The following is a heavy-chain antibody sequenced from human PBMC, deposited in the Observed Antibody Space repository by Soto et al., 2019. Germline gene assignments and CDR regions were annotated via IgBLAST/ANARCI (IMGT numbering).Heavy chain of an antibody. CDR2: IYDSGSL. J-gene: IGHJ6*02. V-gene: IGHV4-30-4*01. D-gene: IGHD3-16*01. CDR3: ARLPYDSFWGTLGGMDV. Sequence: SETLSLTCTVSGGAISSGDYYWTWIRQPPGKGLEWIGFIYDSGSLYYNPSLRNRVSMSIDSSSDRFSLSLTTVTAADTAVYYCARLPYDSFWGTLGGMDVWGQGTTVTVSS. CDR1: GGAISSGDYY.